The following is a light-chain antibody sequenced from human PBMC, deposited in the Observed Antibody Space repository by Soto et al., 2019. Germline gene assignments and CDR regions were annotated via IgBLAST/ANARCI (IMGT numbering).Light chain of an antibody. CDR3: QHYGSALFT. J-gene: IGKJ3*01. Sequence: EIVLTQSPGTLSLSPGERATLSCRASQSFSSSYLAWYQQKPGQAPRLLIYGASSRATGIPDRFSGSGSGTDFTRTISRLEPEDVAVYYCQHYGSALFTFGPGTKVDVK. CDR1: QSFSSSY. V-gene: IGKV3-20*01. CDR2: GAS.